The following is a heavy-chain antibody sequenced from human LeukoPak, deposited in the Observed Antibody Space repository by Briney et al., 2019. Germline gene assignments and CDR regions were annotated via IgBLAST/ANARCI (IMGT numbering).Heavy chain of an antibody. CDR3: AREEEVGGYDYYYYGMDV. Sequence: KXSCXXSGGTXSSYAISWVRQAPGQGLEWMGRIIPILGIANYAQKFQGRVTITADKSTSTAYMELSSLRSEDTAVYYCAREEEVGGYDYYYYGMDVWGQGTTVTVSS. D-gene: IGHD5-12*01. CDR1: GGTXSSYA. J-gene: IGHJ6*02. CDR2: IIPILGIA. V-gene: IGHV1-69*04.